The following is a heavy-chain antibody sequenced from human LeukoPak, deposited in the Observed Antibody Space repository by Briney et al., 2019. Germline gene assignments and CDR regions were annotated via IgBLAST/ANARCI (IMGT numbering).Heavy chain of an antibody. V-gene: IGHV4-4*02. Sequence: SETLSLTCAVSGGSISSSNWWSWVRQPPGKGLEWIGEIYHSGSTNYNPSLKSRVTITVDKSKNQFSLKLSSVTAADTAVYYCARDYGNNWFDPWGQGTLVTVSA. CDR1: GGSISSSNW. J-gene: IGHJ5*02. D-gene: IGHD4-17*01. CDR3: ARDYGNNWFDP. CDR2: IYHSGST.